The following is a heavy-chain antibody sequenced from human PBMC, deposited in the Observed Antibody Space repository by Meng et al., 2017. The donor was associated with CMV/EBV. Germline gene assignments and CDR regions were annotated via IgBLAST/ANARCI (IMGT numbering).Heavy chain of an antibody. CDR1: GGTFSSYA. CDR2: IIPIFGTA. J-gene: IGHJ6*02. V-gene: IGHV1-69*05. Sequence: SVKVSCKASGGTFSSYAISWVRQAPGQGLEWMGGIIPIFGTANYAQKFQGRVTITTDESTSTAYMELSSLRSEDTAVYYCASSSSAGYYYYGMDVWGQGTTVTVSS. CDR3: ASSSSAGYYYYGMDV. D-gene: IGHD6-6*01.